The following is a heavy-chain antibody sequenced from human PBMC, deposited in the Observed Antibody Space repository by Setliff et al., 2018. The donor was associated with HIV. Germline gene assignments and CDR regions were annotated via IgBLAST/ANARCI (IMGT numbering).Heavy chain of an antibody. CDR3: AKQVRKGANWFDP. D-gene: IGHD3-16*01. V-gene: IGHV3-30*07. Sequence: PGGSLRLSCGASGFTFKTFAMHWVRQAPGKGLEWVSVITYDGSRKYYADSVKGRFTISRDNSKNSLYLQMNSLRAEDTALYYCAKQVRKGANWFDPWGQGTLVTVSS. CDR2: ITYDGSRK. CDR1: GFTFKTFA. J-gene: IGHJ5*02.